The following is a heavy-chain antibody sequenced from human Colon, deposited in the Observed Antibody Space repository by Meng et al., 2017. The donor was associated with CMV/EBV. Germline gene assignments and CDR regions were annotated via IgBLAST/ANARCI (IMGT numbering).Heavy chain of an antibody. Sequence: RLRRQVLCPDSVTPLDTLSLAFTLSCASLSSRIYYCGWGRQPPGKGLEWLGRIHYSGSTCYNPSLQSRVTISVDTSRNQFSLNLRSVTAADTAVSYCAKGNRPSTTGYWGQGNLVTVSS. V-gene: IGHV4-39*06. D-gene: IGHD4-11*01. CDR2: IHYSGST. CDR3: AKGNRPSTTGY. CDR1: CASLSSRIYY. J-gene: IGHJ4*02.